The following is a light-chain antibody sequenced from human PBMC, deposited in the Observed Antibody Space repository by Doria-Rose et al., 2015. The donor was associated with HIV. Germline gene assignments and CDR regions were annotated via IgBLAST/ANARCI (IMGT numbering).Light chain of an antibody. CDR1: SDDVGGYNY. V-gene: IGLV2-14*01. CDR2: TVT. J-gene: IGLJ3*02. CDR3: SSYTSDITWV. Sequence: CTGTSDDVGGYNYVSWYQQHPGKAPKLVIYTVTARPSGVSNRFSGSKSGNTASLTISGLQAEDEADYYCSSYTSDITWVFGGGTKLTV.